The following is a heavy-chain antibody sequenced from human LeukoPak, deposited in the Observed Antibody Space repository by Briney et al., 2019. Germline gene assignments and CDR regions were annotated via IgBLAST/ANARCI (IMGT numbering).Heavy chain of an antibody. CDR2: IYPGDSDT. CDR1: GYSFTSYW. J-gene: IGHJ4*02. Sequence: GESLKISCKGSGYSFTSYWIGWVRQMPGKGLEWMGIIYPGDSDTRYSPSFQGQVTISADKSISTAYLQWSSLKASDTAMNYCARPYQYYYDSSGYYSYYFDYWGQGTLVTVSS. CDR3: ARPYQYYYDSSGYYSYYFDY. V-gene: IGHV5-51*03. D-gene: IGHD3-22*01.